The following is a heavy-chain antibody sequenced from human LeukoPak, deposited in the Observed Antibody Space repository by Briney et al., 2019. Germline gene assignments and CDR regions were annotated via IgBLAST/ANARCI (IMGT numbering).Heavy chain of an antibody. CDR1: GFTFSRYG. Sequence: GGSLRLSCAASGFTFSRYGMHWVRQAPGKGLEWVAVISYDGSNKYYADSVKGRFTISRDNSKNTLYLQMNSLRAEDTAVYYCARDTAVVAATGAFDIWGQGTMVTVSS. J-gene: IGHJ3*02. CDR2: ISYDGSNK. CDR3: ARDTAVVAATGAFDI. D-gene: IGHD2-15*01. V-gene: IGHV3-30*03.